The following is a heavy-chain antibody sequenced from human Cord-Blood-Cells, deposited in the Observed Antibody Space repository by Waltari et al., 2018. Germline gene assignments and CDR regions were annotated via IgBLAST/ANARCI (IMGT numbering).Heavy chain of an antibody. D-gene: IGHD2-2*01. V-gene: IGHV4-38-2*02. CDR3: ARENQPYHWYFDL. CDR1: GYSISSGSY. CDR2: IYHSGST. Sequence: QVQLQESGPGLVKPSATLSLTCAVSGYSISSGSYWGWIRQPPGKGLDWIWSIYHSGSTYYNPSLKGRVTISVDTSKNQFSLKLSSVTAADTAVYYCARENQPYHWYFDLWGRGTLVTVSS. J-gene: IGHJ2*01.